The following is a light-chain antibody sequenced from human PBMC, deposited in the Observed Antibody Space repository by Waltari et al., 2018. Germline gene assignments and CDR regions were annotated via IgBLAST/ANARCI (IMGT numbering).Light chain of an antibody. J-gene: IGKJ1*01. Sequence: IQLTQSPSSLSASVGDRVTITCRASQGISSYLGWYQQKPGRAPKLLIYEASNLYSGVPSRFSGSGSGTDFTLTISSLQPEDFATYYCQQSYSTPRTFGQGTKVEIK. CDR1: QGISSY. V-gene: IGKV1-39*01. CDR3: QQSYSTPRT. CDR2: EAS.